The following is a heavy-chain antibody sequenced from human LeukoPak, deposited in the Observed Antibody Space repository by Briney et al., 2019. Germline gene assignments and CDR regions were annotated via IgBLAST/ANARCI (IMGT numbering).Heavy chain of an antibody. Sequence: PGRSLRLSCVASGFTFSSYGMHWVRQAPGKGLEWVAVIRYDGSNKYYADSVKGRFTISRDNSKNTLYLQMNSLRAEDTAVYYCAKGRDGDYYFDYWGQGTLVTASS. V-gene: IGHV3-33*06. CDR2: IRYDGSNK. CDR1: GFTFSSYG. J-gene: IGHJ4*02. CDR3: AKGRDGDYYFDY. D-gene: IGHD4-17*01.